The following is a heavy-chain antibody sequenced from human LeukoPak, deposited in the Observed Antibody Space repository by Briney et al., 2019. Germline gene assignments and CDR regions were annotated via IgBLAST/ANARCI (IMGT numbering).Heavy chain of an antibody. D-gene: IGHD6-19*01. Sequence: GASVKVSCKASGYTFTNYYMHWVRQAPGQGLEWMGWMNPNSGNTGYAQKFQGRVTMTRNTSISTAYMELSSLRSEDTAVYYCARRGDSSGWYDYYFDYWGQGTLVTVSS. J-gene: IGHJ4*02. CDR3: ARRGDSSGWYDYYFDY. CDR1: GYTFTNYY. V-gene: IGHV1-8*02. CDR2: MNPNSGNT.